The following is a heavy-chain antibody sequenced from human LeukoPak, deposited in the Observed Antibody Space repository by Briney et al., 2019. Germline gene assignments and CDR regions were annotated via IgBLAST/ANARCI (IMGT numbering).Heavy chain of an antibody. V-gene: IGHV3-23*01. D-gene: IGHD1-1*01. J-gene: IGHJ6*02. CDR1: GFTFNNYA. CDR3: ARRGTGHGMDV. Sequence: PGGSLRLSCAASGFTFNNYAMNWVRQAPGKGLEWVSAISGSGGSAYYADSVKGRFTISRDNSKNTLFLQMNSLRAEDTAVYYCARRGTGHGMDVWGQGTTVIVSS. CDR2: ISGSGGSA.